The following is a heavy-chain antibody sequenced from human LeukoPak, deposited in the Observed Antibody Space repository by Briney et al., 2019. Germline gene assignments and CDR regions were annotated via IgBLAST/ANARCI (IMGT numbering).Heavy chain of an antibody. D-gene: IGHD6-19*01. CDR1: GYTFTSYG. CDR2: ISAYNGNT. Sequence: ASVKVSCKXSGYTFTSYGISWVRQAPGQGLEWMGWISAYNGNTNYAQKLQGRVTMTTDTSTSTAYMELRSLRSDDTAVYYCARDFTVAGYFDYWGQGTLVTVSS. J-gene: IGHJ4*02. CDR3: ARDFTVAGYFDY. V-gene: IGHV1-18*01.